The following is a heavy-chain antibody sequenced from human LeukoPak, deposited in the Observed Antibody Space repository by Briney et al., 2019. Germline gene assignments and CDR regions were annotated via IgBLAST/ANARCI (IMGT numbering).Heavy chain of an antibody. D-gene: IGHD3-10*01. V-gene: IGHV3-30*02. Sequence: GGSLRLSCAASGFTFSSYGMHWVRQAPGKGLEWVAFIRYDGSNKYYADSVKGRFTISRDNAKNSLYLQMNSLRAEDTALYYCAITYYYGSGSYYPIWGQGTMVTVSS. CDR2: IRYDGSNK. CDR1: GFTFSSYG. CDR3: AITYYYGSGSYYPI. J-gene: IGHJ3*02.